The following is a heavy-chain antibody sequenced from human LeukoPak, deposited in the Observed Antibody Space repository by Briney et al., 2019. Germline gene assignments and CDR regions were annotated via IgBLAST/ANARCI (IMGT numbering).Heavy chain of an antibody. CDR3: ARGRAIVVVPAATDY. CDR2: INWNGDST. V-gene: IGHV3-20*04. Sequence: PGGSLRLSCAASGFTFDDYGMSWVRQAPGKGLEWVSGINWNGDSTGYADSAKGRFTISRDNAKNSLYLQMNSLRAEDTALYYCARGRAIVVVPAATDYWGQGTLVTVSS. J-gene: IGHJ4*02. CDR1: GFTFDDYG. D-gene: IGHD2-2*01.